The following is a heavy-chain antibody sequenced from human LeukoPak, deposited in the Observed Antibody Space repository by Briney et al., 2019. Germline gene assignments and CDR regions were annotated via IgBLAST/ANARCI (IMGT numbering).Heavy chain of an antibody. CDR1: GDSISNYY. J-gene: IGHJ4*02. Sequence: SETLSLTCTVSGDSISNYYWSWIRQPPGKGLEWIGYIHYSGITNYNPSLKSRVTISVDTAKNQFSLKLSSVTAADTAVYYCARDQEYSGSYYRYFDFWGQGALVTVSS. D-gene: IGHD1-26*01. V-gene: IGHV4-59*01. CDR2: IHYSGIT. CDR3: ARDQEYSGSYYRYFDF.